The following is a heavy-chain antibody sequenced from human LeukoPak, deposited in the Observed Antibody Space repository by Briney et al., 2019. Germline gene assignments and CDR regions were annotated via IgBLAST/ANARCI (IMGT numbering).Heavy chain of an antibody. V-gene: IGHV3-23*01. D-gene: IGHD6-13*01. CDR3: AKEIGSSRWYYFDY. J-gene: IGHJ4*02. Sequence: TGGSLRLSCAASGFTFSNYAMSWVRQAPGKGLEWVSAIGGSGGTTNYADSVKGRFTISRDNSKNTLYLQMSSLRAEDTAVYYCAKEIGSSRWYYFDYWGQGTLVTVSS. CDR2: IGGSGGTT. CDR1: GFTFSNYA.